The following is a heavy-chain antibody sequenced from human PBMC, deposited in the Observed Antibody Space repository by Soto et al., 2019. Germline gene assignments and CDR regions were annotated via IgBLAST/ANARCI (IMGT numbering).Heavy chain of an antibody. Sequence: AVGSLRLSCAASGFTFSSYAMSWVRQAPGKGLEWVSAISGSGGSTYYADSVKGRFTISRDNSKNTLYLQMNSLRAEDTAVYYCAKVDHGQQLVNYFDYWGQGTLVTVSS. V-gene: IGHV3-23*01. CDR2: ISGSGGST. J-gene: IGHJ4*02. D-gene: IGHD6-13*01. CDR1: GFTFSSYA. CDR3: AKVDHGQQLVNYFDY.